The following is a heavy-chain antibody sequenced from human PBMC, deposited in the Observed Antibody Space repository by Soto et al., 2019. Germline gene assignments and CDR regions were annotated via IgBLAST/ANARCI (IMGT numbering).Heavy chain of an antibody. Sequence: PGESLKISCKGSGYSFTSYWISWVRQMPGKGLEWMGRIDPSDSYTNYSPSFQGHVTISADKSISTAYLQWSSLKASDTAVYYCAGHVYSSGWFDYWGQGTLVTVSS. CDR2: IDPSDSYT. J-gene: IGHJ4*02. CDR1: GYSFTSYW. CDR3: AGHVYSSGWFDY. D-gene: IGHD6-19*01. V-gene: IGHV5-10-1*01.